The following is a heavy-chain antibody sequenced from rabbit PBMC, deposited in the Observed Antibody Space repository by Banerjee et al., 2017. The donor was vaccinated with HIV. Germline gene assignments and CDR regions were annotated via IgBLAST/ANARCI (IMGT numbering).Heavy chain of an antibody. CDR2: IDSGSGSS. D-gene: IGHD3-1*01. CDR3: ARDLGAVTGWNFGL. Sequence: QEQLEESGGGLVQPEGSLKLTCTASGFSFSGRYDICWVRQAPGKGLEWIACIDSGSGSSYYAKWANGLFTISKTSSTAVPLQMPRPTAAATASYCCARDLGAVTGWNFGLWGPGTLVTVS. J-gene: IGHJ4*01. V-gene: IGHV1S45*01. CDR1: GFSFSGRYD.